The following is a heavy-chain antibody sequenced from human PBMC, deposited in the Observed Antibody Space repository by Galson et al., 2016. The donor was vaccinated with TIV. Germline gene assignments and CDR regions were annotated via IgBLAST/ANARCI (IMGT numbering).Heavy chain of an antibody. Sequence: SLRLSCAASGFDFGSYALSWVRLAPGKGLEWISGISASGTGPDYADSVKGRFTISRDNSKNTLYLQMASLRGDDTATYYCAREVAADGELDYWVQGTLVIVS. J-gene: IGHJ4*02. CDR1: GFDFGSYA. V-gene: IGHV3-23*01. D-gene: IGHD6-13*01. CDR3: AREVAADGELDY. CDR2: ISASGTGP.